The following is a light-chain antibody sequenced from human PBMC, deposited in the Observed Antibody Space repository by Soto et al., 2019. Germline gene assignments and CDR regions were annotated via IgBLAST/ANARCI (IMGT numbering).Light chain of an antibody. CDR1: SSDVGGYNY. CDR3: ASYGGNNNLL. CDR2: EVS. Sequence: QSALTQPPSASGSPGQSVTISCTGTSSDVGGYNYVSWYQQHPGKAPKLMVFEVSRRPSGVPDRFSGSKFGNTASLTVSGLQAEDVADYYCASYGGNNNLLFGGGTKLTVL. V-gene: IGLV2-8*01. J-gene: IGLJ2*01.